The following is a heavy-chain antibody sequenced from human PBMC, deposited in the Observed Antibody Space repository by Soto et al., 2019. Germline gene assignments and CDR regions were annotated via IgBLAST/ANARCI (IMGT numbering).Heavy chain of an antibody. J-gene: IGHJ5*01. CDR3: VRLIGNSWLDS. D-gene: IGHD3-22*01. CDR2: TYYRSRWYF. Sequence: PSQTLSLTCDISGDSVSTNTATWDWIRQSPSRGLEWLGMTYYRSRWYFDYAVSVKSRITISPDISNNQVSLQLTSVTPDDTAIYYCVRLIGNSWLDSWGQGTLVTVSS. CDR1: GDSVSTNTAT. V-gene: IGHV6-1*01.